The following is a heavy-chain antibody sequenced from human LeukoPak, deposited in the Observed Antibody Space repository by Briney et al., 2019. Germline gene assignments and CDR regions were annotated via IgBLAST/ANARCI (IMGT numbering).Heavy chain of an antibody. CDR3: ARERKILLEWLFPSGSWFDP. CDR2: IYHSGST. D-gene: IGHD3-3*01. J-gene: IGHJ5*02. V-gene: IGHV4-38-2*02. Sequence: SETLSLTCTVSGYSISSGYYWGWIRQPPGKGLEGIGSIYHSGSTYYNPSLKSRVTISVDTSKSQFSLKLSSVTAAGTAVYYCARERKILLEWLFPSGSWFDPWGQGTLVTVSS. CDR1: GYSISSGYY.